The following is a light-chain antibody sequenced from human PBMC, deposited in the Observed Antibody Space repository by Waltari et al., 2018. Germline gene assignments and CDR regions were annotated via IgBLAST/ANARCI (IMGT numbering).Light chain of an antibody. CDR2: GAS. J-gene: IGKJ2*01. CDR1: QSVSSKY. V-gene: IGKV3-20*01. CDR3: QQYGSSQGYT. Sequence: DIVLTQSPGTLSLSPGERATVPCRARQSVSSKYLAWYQQKVGQAPRLVIYGASSRATGIPDRFSDSGSGTDFTLTINRLEPEDFAVYYCQQYGSSQGYTFGQGTKLEI.